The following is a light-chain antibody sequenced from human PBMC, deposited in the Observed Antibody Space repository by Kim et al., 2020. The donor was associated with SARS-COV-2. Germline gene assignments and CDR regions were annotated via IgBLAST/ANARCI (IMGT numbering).Light chain of an antibody. CDR2: RND. J-gene: IGLJ3*02. CDR1: SSNIGSDY. Sequence: QSVLTQPPSASGTPGQSVNMSCSGGSSNIGSDYVYWYQQLPGAAPKLLIYRNDQRPSGVPDRFSGSKSGTAASLAIGGLRSEDEADYYCAAWDRSLSSRLFGGGTRLTVL. CDR3: AAWDRSLSSRL. V-gene: IGLV1-47*01.